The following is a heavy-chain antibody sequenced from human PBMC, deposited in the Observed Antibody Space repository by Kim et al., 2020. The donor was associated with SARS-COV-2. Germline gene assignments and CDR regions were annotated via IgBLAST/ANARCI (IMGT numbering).Heavy chain of an antibody. Sequence: GGSLRPSCAASGFNVTNYFMTWVRQAPGKGLEWVSIIFSGGGSAYYADLVKGRFTISRDKSKNTLNLQMTSLRPEDTAVYYCARGSELGGPIFWGQGTLVTVSS. J-gene: IGHJ4*02. V-gene: IGHV3-66*01. CDR1: GFNVTNYF. CDR2: IFSGGGSA. CDR3: ARGSELGGPIF. D-gene: IGHD3-16*01.